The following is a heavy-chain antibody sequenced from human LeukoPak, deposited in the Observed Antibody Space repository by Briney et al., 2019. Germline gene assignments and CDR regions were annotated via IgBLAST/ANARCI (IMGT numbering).Heavy chain of an antibody. Sequence: GGSLRLSCAASGFTVSSNYMSWVRQAPGKGLEWVSVIYSGGSTYYADSVKGRFSISRDNSKNTLYLQMNSLRAEDTAVYYCAKDPGQQLVPDYWGQGTLVTVSS. CDR1: GFTVSSNY. CDR2: IYSGGST. D-gene: IGHD6-13*01. J-gene: IGHJ4*02. V-gene: IGHV3-66*01. CDR3: AKDPGQQLVPDY.